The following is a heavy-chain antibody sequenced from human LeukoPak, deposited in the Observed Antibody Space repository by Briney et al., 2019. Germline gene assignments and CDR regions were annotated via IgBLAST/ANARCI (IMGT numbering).Heavy chain of an antibody. J-gene: IGHJ4*02. V-gene: IGHV3-74*01. CDR3: ATKQWLAPPPDS. CDR1: GFTFSKYW. CDR2: INTDGTVT. D-gene: IGHD6-19*01. Sequence: GGSLRLSCAPSGFTFSKYWMLWVRQAPGKGLESVSRINTDGTVTTYADSVKGRFTVSRDNADNTMFLQMNSVRDDDTAVYYCATKQWLAPPPDSWGQGTPVTVSS.